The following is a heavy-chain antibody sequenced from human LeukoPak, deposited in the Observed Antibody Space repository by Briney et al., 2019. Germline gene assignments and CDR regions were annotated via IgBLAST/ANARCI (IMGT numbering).Heavy chain of an antibody. J-gene: IGHJ4*02. D-gene: IGHD6-19*01. V-gene: IGHV1-8*01. Sequence: APVTVSCKASGYTFTSYDINWVRQATGQGLEWMGWMNPNSGNTGYAQKLQGRVTMTTDTSTSTAYMELRSLRSDDTAVYYCAREGSGWYGHYFDYWGQGTLVTVSS. CDR1: GYTFTSYD. CDR3: AREGSGWYGHYFDY. CDR2: MNPNSGNT.